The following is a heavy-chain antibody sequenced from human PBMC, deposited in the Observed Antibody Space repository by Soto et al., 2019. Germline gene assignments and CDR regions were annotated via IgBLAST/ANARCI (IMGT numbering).Heavy chain of an antibody. J-gene: IGHJ4*02. CDR1: GYTFTSYG. V-gene: IGHV1-18*01. D-gene: IGHD5-12*01. Sequence: GASVKVSCKASGYTFTSYGISWVRQAPGQGLEWMGWISAYNGNTNYAQKLQGRVTMTTDTSTSTVYMELSSLRAEDTAVYYCARDHHRYSGYDYVDYWGQGTLVTVSS. CDR2: ISAYNGNT. CDR3: ARDHHRYSGYDYVDY.